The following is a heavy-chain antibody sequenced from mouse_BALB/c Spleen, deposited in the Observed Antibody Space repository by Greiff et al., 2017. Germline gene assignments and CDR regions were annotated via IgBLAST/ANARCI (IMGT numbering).Heavy chain of an antibody. CDR1: GYSFTSYW. CDR3: TRGRAYYGSSWYFDV. Sequence: VQLQQSGTVLARPGASVKMSCKASGYSFTSYWMHWVKQRPGQGLEWIGAIYPGNSDTSYNQKFKGKAKLTAVTSASTAYMELSSLTNEDSAVYYCTRGRAYYGSSWYFDVWGAGTTVTVSS. D-gene: IGHD1-1*01. V-gene: IGHV1-5*01. CDR2: IYPGNSDT. J-gene: IGHJ1*01.